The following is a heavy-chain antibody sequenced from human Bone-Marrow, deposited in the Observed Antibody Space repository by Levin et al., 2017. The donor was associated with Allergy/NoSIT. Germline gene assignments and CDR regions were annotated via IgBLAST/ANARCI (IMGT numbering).Heavy chain of an antibody. CDR2: MYASGDT. J-gene: IGHJ4*02. D-gene: IGHD1-26*01. CDR1: GASISGFY. Sequence: PSETLSLTCTVSGASISGFYWSWIRQSAGKGLEWIGRMYASGDTHYNPSLQSRVTVSVDRSTNQLSLRLASVTAADTAVYFCARAYSGTYYTFDYWGQGTLVTVSS. CDR3: ARAYSGTYYTFDY. V-gene: IGHV4-4*07.